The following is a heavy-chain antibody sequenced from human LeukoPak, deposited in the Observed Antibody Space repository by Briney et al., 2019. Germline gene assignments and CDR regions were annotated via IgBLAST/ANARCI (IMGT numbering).Heavy chain of an antibody. CDR1: GGSFSTYY. V-gene: IGHV4-59*08. CDR2: VYYSGTT. CDR3: ARHGGSLGYFDY. Sequence: SETLSLTCSVSGGSFSTYYWSWIRQTPGKGLEWMGYVYYSGTTNYNPSLKGRVTISSDTSKNQFSLILRTVNVADTAILYCARHGGSLGYFDYWGQGALVTVSS. J-gene: IGHJ4*02. D-gene: IGHD1-26*01.